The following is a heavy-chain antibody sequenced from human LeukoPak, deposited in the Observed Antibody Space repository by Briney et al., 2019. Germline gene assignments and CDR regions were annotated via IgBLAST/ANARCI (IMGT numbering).Heavy chain of an antibody. J-gene: IGHJ4*02. V-gene: IGHV3-7*03. CDR2: IKQDGSEK. D-gene: IGHD6-13*01. CDR3: ARESSIWYRDTFFGGSLYFDY. Sequence: GGSLRLSCAASGFTFSSYWMSWVRQAPGKGLEWVANIKQDGSEKYYVDSVQGRFTISRDNAKNSLYLQMNSLRAEDTAVYYCARESSIWYRDTFFGGSLYFDYWGQGTLVTVSS. CDR1: GFTFSSYW.